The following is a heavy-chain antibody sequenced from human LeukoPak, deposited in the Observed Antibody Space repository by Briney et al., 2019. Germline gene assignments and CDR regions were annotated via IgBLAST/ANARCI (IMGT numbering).Heavy chain of an antibody. CDR3: ARPENDYVWGSYRLLY. CDR2: IYPGDSDT. CDR1: GYSFTSYW. D-gene: IGHD3-16*02. J-gene: IGHJ4*02. Sequence: PGESLKISCKGSGYSFTSYWIGWVRQMPGKGLEWLGFIYPGDSDTRYSPSFQGQVTISADKSISTAYLQWSSLKASDTSVYYCARPENDYVWGSYRLLYWGQGTLVTVSS. V-gene: IGHV5-51*01.